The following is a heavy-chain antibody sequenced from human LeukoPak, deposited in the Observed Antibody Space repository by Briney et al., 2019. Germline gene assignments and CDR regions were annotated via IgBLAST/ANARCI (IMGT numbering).Heavy chain of an antibody. CDR3: ATQNPYYFDY. Sequence: SETLSLTCTVSGGSVSSGSYYWSWIRQPPGKGLEWIGYIYYSGSTNYNPSLKSRVTISVDTSKNQFSLKLSSVTAADTAVYYCATQNPYYFDYWGQGTLVTVSS. CDR2: IYYSGST. CDR1: GGSVSSGSYY. D-gene: IGHD2/OR15-2a*01. J-gene: IGHJ4*02. V-gene: IGHV4-61*01.